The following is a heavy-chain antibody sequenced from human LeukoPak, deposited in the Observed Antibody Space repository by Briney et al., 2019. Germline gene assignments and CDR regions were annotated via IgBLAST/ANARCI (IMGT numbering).Heavy chain of an antibody. J-gene: IGHJ4*02. CDR1: GYSFGNYW. V-gene: IGHV5-51*01. D-gene: IGHD6-13*01. CDR2: IFPGDSDT. CDR3: ARTSSSSWLHYFDY. Sequence: GESLKISCKGSGYSFGNYWIVWVRQMPGKGLEWMGIIFPGDSDTRYSPSFQGQVTISADKSISTAYLQWSSLKASDSAIYYCARTSSSSWLHYFDYWGQGTLVTVSS.